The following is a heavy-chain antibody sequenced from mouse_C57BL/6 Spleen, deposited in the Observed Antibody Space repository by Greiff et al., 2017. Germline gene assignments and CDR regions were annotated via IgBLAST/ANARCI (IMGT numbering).Heavy chain of an antibody. CDR2: INPNNGGT. Sequence: VQLKQSGPELVKPGASVKISCKASGYTFTDYYMNWVKQSHGKSLEWIGDINPNNGGTSYNQKFKGKATLTVDKSSSTAYMELRSLTSEDSAVYYCARVGTGPLDYWGQGTTLTVSS. CDR1: GYTFTDYY. D-gene: IGHD4-1*01. CDR3: ARVGTGPLDY. J-gene: IGHJ2*01. V-gene: IGHV1-26*01.